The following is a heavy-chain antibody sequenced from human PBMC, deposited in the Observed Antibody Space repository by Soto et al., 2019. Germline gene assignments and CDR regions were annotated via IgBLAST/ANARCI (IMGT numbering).Heavy chain of an antibody. CDR2: INAGNGNT. J-gene: IGHJ5*02. CDR3: AREFRYCSSTSCYLPAATPNWFDP. CDR1: GYTFTSYA. V-gene: IGHV1-3*01. D-gene: IGHD2-2*01. Sequence: GASLKVSCKASGYTFTSYAMHWVRQAPGQRLEWMGWINAGNGNTKYSQKFQGRVTITRDTSASTAYMELSSLRSEDTAVYYCAREFRYCSSTSCYLPAATPNWFDPWGQGTLVTVSS.